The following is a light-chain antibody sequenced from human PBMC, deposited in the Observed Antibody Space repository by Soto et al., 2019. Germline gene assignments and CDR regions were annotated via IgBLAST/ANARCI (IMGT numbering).Light chain of an antibody. V-gene: IGKV3-15*01. J-gene: IGKJ1*01. CDR1: QSVDID. CDR3: QQYRKWPRT. Sequence: ETLMTQSPVTLSVSPGERVTLSCRASQSVDIDLAWYQQIPGQAPRLLIYGASTRAPDMPGRFSGRGSGTEFSLTISSLQSEDYAVYYCQQYRKWPRTFGQGTKVDIK. CDR2: GAS.